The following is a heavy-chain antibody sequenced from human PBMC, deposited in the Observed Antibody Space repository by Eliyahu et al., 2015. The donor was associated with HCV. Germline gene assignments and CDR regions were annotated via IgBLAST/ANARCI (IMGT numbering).Heavy chain of an antibody. V-gene: IGHV3-7*01. Sequence: EVQLVESGGGLVQPGGSLRLSCAASRFTFSSYWMSWVRQAPGKGLEWVANIKQDGSEEFYVDSVKGRFTISRDNAKNSLYLQMNSLRAEDTAVYYCAREGVGAYFQHWGQGTLVTVSS. D-gene: IGHD1-26*01. CDR3: AREGVGAYFQH. J-gene: IGHJ1*01. CDR1: RFTFSSYW. CDR2: IKQDGSEE.